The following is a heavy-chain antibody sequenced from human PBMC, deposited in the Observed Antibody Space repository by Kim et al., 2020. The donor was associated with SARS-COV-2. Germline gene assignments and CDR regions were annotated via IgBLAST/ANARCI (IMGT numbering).Heavy chain of an antibody. CDR3: ARANMITFGGVIGHFDY. V-gene: IGHV4-31*03. CDR1: GGSISSGGHY. J-gene: IGHJ4*02. D-gene: IGHD3-16*02. Sequence: SETLSLTCTVSGGSISSGGHYWSWIRQHPGKGLEWIVYIYYSGSTYYNPSLKSRVTISVDTSKNQFSLKLSSVTAADTAVYYCARANMITFGGVIGHFDYWGQGTLVTVSS. CDR2: IYYSGST.